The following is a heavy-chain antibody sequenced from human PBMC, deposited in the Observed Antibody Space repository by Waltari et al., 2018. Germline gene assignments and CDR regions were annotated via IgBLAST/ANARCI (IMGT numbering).Heavy chain of an antibody. D-gene: IGHD3-22*01. CDR3: AREMRYYDSSGYYYYYYGMDV. CDR1: GGSISSYY. V-gene: IGHV4-59*01. CDR2: IYYSGST. J-gene: IGHJ6*02. Sequence: QVQLQESGPGLVKPSETLSLTCTVSGGSISSYYWSWIRQPPGKGLEWIGYIYYSGSTNYNPSLKSRFTRSVDTSKNQFALKLSSVTAADTAVYYCAREMRYYDSSGYYYYYYGMDVWGQGTTVTVSS.